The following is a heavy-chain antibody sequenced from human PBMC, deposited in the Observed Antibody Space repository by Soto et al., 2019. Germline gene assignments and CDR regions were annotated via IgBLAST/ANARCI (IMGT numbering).Heavy chain of an antibody. Sequence: LGESLKISCKGSGYSFTSYWIGWVRQMPGKGLEWMGIIYPGDSDTRYSPSFQGQVTISADKSISTAYLQWSSLKASDTAMYYCASHSSIAARPTQYYYYGMDVWGQGTTVTVS. V-gene: IGHV5-51*01. CDR3: ASHSSIAARPTQYYYYGMDV. J-gene: IGHJ6*02. D-gene: IGHD6-6*01. CDR1: GYSFTSYW. CDR2: IYPGDSDT.